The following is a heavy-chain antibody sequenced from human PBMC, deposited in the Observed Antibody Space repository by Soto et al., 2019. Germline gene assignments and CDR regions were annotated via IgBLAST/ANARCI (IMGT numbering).Heavy chain of an antibody. V-gene: IGHV1-3*01. Sequence: GASVKVSCKASGYTFTSYAMHWVRQAPGQRXEWMGWINAGNGNTKYSQKFQGRVTITRDTSASTAYMELSSLRSEDTTVYYCARDQVSSGWYIGSLDAFDIWGQGTMVTVSS. D-gene: IGHD6-19*01. CDR3: ARDQVSSGWYIGSLDAFDI. J-gene: IGHJ3*02. CDR2: INAGNGNT. CDR1: GYTFTSYA.